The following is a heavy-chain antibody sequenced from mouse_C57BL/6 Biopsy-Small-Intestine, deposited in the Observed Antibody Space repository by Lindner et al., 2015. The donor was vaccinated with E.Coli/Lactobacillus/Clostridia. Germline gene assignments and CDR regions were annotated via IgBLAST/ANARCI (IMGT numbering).Heavy chain of an antibody. Sequence: VQLQESGAGLVRPGTSVKVSCKASGYAFTNYLIEWVKQRPGQGLEWIGVINPGSGGTNYNEKFKGKATLTADKSSSTAYMQLSSLTSEDSAVYFCARRVDGGYFDVWGTGTTVTVSS. CDR1: GYAFTNYL. V-gene: IGHV1-54*01. CDR3: ARRVDGGYFDV. D-gene: IGHD2-3*01. J-gene: IGHJ1*03. CDR2: INPGSGGT.